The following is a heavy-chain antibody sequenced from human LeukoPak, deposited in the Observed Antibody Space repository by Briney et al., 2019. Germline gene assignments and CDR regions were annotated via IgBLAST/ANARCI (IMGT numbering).Heavy chain of an antibody. D-gene: IGHD3-16*02. CDR1: GGSFSSSSLY. J-gene: IGHJ4*02. Sequence: SETLSLTCTVSGGSFSSSSLYWGWIRQPPGKGLEWIANIHSSGSTYYNPSLKSRVTISIDTSGNQFSLKLSSVTAADTAVYFCARFQSSFRSTDYWGQGIPVTVSS. CDR3: ARFQSSFRSTDY. V-gene: IGHV4-39*01. CDR2: IHSSGST.